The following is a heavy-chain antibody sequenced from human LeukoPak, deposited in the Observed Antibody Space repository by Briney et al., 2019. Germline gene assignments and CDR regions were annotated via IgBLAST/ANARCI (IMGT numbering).Heavy chain of an antibody. D-gene: IGHD6-19*01. Sequence: GGSLRLSCAASGFTFSSYSMNWVRQAPGKGLEWVSSISSSSSYIYYADSVKGRFTISRDNAKNSLYLQMNSLRAEDTAVYYCARERAVDAEYFQHWGQGTLVTVSS. J-gene: IGHJ1*01. CDR3: ARERAVDAEYFQH. CDR2: ISSSSSYI. CDR1: GFTFSSYS. V-gene: IGHV3-21*01.